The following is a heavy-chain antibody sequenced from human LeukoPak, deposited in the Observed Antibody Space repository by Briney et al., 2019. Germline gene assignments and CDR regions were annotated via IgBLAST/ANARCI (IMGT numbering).Heavy chain of an antibody. V-gene: IGHV3-48*03. CDR1: GFTFSSYE. CDR2: ISSSGSTI. J-gene: IGHJ4*02. Sequence: GGSLRLSCAASGFTFSSYEMNWVRQAPGKGLEWVSYISSSGSTIYYADSVKGRFTISRDNAKNSLYLQMNSLRAEGTAVYYCARDYGDYLDYWGQGTLVTVSS. D-gene: IGHD4-17*01. CDR3: ARDYGDYLDY.